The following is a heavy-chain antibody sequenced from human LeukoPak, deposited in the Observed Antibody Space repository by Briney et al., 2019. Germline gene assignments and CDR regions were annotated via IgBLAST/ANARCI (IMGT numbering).Heavy chain of an antibody. V-gene: IGHV1-2*02. CDR3: ARGEGSGSYGYHDY. J-gene: IGHJ4*02. Sequence: GASVKVSCKASGYTFTANYLHWVRQAPGQGPELMGWINPNSGDTRFAQKFQGRVTMTRDTSISTAYMELSRLRSDDTAMYYCARGEGSGSYGYHDYWGQGTLVTVSS. D-gene: IGHD3-10*01. CDR2: INPNSGDT. CDR1: GYTFTANY.